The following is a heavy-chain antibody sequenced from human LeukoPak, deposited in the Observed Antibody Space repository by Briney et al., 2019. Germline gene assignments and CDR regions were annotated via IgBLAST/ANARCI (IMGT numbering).Heavy chain of an antibody. V-gene: IGHV4-31*03. CDR3: ARVNYGSATKEDY. D-gene: IGHD3-10*01. J-gene: IGHJ4*02. CDR2: IYYSGST. CDR1: GGSISSGGYY. Sequence: SSETLSLTCTVSGGSISSGGYYWSWIRQHPGKGLEWIGYIYYSGSTYYNPSLKSRVTISVDTSENQFSLKLSSVTAADTAVYYCARVNYGSATKEDYWGQGTLVTVSS.